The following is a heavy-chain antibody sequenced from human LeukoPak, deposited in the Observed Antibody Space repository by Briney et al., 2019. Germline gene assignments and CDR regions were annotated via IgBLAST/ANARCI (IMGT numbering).Heavy chain of an antibody. D-gene: IGHD4-4*01. Sequence: PSETLSLTCTVSGGSISSYYWSWIRQPPGKGLEWIGYIYYSGSTNYNPSLKSRVTISVDTSKNQFSLKLSSVTAADTAVYYCARRTYNYSKYYYYGMDVWGQGTTVTVSS. CDR1: GGSISSYY. V-gene: IGHV4-59*08. J-gene: IGHJ6*02. CDR2: IYYSGST. CDR3: ARRTYNYSKYYYYGMDV.